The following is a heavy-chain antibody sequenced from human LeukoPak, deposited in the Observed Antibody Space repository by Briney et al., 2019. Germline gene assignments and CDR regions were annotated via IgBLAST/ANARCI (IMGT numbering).Heavy chain of an antibody. J-gene: IGHJ4*02. D-gene: IGHD3-22*01. CDR1: GGSISSYY. Sequence: SETLSLTCTVSGGSISSYYWSWIRQPPGKGLEWIGYIYYSGSTNYNPSLKSRVTISVDTSKNQFSLKLSSVTAADTAVYYCAREVPGYHDGNGYSGATFDYWGQGTLATVSS. CDR3: AREVPGYHDGNGYSGATFDY. V-gene: IGHV4-59*01. CDR2: IYYSGST.